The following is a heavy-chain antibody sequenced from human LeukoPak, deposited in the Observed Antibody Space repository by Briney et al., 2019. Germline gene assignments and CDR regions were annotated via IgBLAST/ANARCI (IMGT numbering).Heavy chain of an antibody. CDR3: ARVLSSSWYPSEAFDI. CDR2: MNPNSGNT. CDR1: GYTFTSYD. D-gene: IGHD6-13*01. J-gene: IGHJ3*02. Sequence: ASVKVSCKASGYTFTSYDINWVRQATGQGLEWMGWMNPNSGNTGYAQKFQGRVTMTRNTSISTAYMELSSLRSEDTAVYYCARVLSSSWYPSEAFDIWGQGTMVTVSS. V-gene: IGHV1-8*01.